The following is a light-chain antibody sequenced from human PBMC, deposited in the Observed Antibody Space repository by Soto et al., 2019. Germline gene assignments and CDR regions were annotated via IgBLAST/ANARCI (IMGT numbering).Light chain of an antibody. J-gene: IGKJ2*01. Sequence: DTRMTQSPSTLSAFVGDRVTITCRASQSISGSLAWYQQKPGKAPKLLIYDASYLEGGVPSRFSGSGSGTEFTLTISSLHPDDFATYYCQQYNSYSPYTFGQGTKLEIK. CDR2: DAS. CDR1: QSISGS. CDR3: QQYNSYSPYT. V-gene: IGKV1-5*01.